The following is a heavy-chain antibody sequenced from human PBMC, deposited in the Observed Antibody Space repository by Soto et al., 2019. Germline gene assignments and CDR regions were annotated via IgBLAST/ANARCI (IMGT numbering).Heavy chain of an antibody. CDR1: GYSFAGYW. D-gene: IGHD3-22*01. J-gene: IGHJ4*02. CDR2: IDPSDSQT. V-gene: IGHV5-10-1*01. Sequence: PGESLKISCKGSGYSFAGYWITWVRQKPGKGLEWMGRIDPSDSQTYYSPSFRGHVTISATKSITTVFLQWSSLRASDTTMYYCARQIYDSDTGPNFQYYFDSWGQGTPVTVSS. CDR3: ARQIYDSDTGPNFQYYFDS.